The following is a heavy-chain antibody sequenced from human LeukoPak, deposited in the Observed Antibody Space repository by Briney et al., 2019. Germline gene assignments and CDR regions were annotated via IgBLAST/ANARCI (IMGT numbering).Heavy chain of an antibody. J-gene: IGHJ4*02. V-gene: IGHV3-7*01. CDR1: GFTFSSYW. Sequence: PGGSLRLSCVASGFTFSSYWMSWVRQAPGKGLEWVANIKKDGSEKYYVDSVKGRFTISRDNAKTSLYLQMNSLRAEDTAVYYCARDYGGSSPFDYWGQGTLVTVSS. D-gene: IGHD4-23*01. CDR2: IKKDGSEK. CDR3: ARDYGGSSPFDY.